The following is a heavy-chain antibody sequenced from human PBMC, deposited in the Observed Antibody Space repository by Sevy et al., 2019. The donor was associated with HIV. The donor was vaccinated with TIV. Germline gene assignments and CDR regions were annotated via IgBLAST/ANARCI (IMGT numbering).Heavy chain of an antibody. D-gene: IGHD5-12*01. V-gene: IGHV4-59*01. CDR3: ARAPPVRSGDDSLNWFDP. CDR1: GGSISAYY. J-gene: IGHJ5*02. CDR2: IYYTGST. Sequence: SETLSLTCTVSGGSISAYYWSWIRQPPGKGLEWIGYIYYTGSTNYNPSLKTRVTMSVDTSKNQFSLKLSSVTAADTAVYYCARAPPVRSGDDSLNWFDPWGQGTLVTVSS.